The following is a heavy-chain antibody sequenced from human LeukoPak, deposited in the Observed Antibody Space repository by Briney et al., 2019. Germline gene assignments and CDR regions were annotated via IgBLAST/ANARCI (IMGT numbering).Heavy chain of an antibody. J-gene: IGHJ4*02. D-gene: IGHD6-13*01. CDR1: GYTLSGYY. CDR2: INPNSGT. CDR3: AREEQHQRGRHFEY. V-gene: IGHV1-2*02. Sequence: GASVKVSCKASGYTLSGYYIHWVRQGPGQGLEWMGWINPNSGTNYAQNFQGRVTMTRDTSISTAYMELSRLRSDDTAVYYCAREEQHQRGRHFEYWGQGTLVTVSS.